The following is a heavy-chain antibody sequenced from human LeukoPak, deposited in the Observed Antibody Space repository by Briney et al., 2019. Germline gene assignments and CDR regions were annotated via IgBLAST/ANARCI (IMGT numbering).Heavy chain of an antibody. D-gene: IGHD2-21*02. CDR2: IGGSGGST. CDR3: AKVSRAYCGGDCYAPSDY. Sequence: GGSLRLSCATSGLTFRTTWMHWVRQAPGKGLEWVSVIGGSGGSTYYADSVKGRFTISRDSSKNTLYLQMNSLRAEDTAVYYCAKVSRAYCGGDCYAPSDYWGQGTLVTVSS. CDR1: GLTFRTTW. V-gene: IGHV3-23*01. J-gene: IGHJ4*02.